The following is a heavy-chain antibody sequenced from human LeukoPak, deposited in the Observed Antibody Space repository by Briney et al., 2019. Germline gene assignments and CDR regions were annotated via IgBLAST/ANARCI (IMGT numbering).Heavy chain of an antibody. Sequence: SETLSLTCTVSGGSISGSGYYWGWIRQPPGKGLEWIANIFYTGTTYYNPSLKSRVTISVDTSRNHFSLNLNSVTAADTAVYYCARLGGAYGMGVWGQGTTVTVSS. CDR3: ARLGGAYGMGV. CDR1: GGSISGSGYY. J-gene: IGHJ6*02. CDR2: IFYTGTT. D-gene: IGHD3-10*01. V-gene: IGHV4-39*02.